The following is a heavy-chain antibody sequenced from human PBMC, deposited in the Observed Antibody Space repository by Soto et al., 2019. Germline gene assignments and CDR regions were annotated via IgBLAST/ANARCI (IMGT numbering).Heavy chain of an antibody. J-gene: IGHJ6*03. CDR1: GYSFTSYW. V-gene: IGHV5-51*01. CDR3: ARHRKTVTMSSYYYYMDV. Sequence: LGESLKISCKGSGYSFTSYWIGWVRQMPGKGLEWMGIIYPGDSDTRYSPSFQGQVTISADKSISTAYLQWSSLKASDTAMYYCARHRKTVTMSSYYYYMDVWGKGTTVTVPS. D-gene: IGHD4-4*01. CDR2: IYPGDSDT.